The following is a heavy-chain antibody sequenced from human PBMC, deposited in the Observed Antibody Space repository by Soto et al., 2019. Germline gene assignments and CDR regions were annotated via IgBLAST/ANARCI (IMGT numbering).Heavy chain of an antibody. V-gene: IGHV4-31*03. Sequence: QVQLQESGPGLVKPSQTLSLTGTVSGGAISRGGYYWSWIRQHPGKGLEWIGYIYYSGSTYYNPSLMSRVSMAVDTSKNQSSPNLSSVIAAGPAVYYCARWVGDYWGQGTLVTVSS. CDR1: GGAISRGGYY. J-gene: IGHJ4*02. CDR2: IYYSGST. CDR3: ARWVGDY.